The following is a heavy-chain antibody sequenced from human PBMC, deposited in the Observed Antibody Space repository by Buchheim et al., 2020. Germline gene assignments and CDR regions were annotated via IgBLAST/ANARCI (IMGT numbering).Heavy chain of an antibody. CDR2: ISSSGSTI. Sequence: EVQLVESGGGLVQPGGSLRLSCAASGFTFSSYEMNWVRQAPGKGLEWVSYISSSGSTIYYADSVKGRFPISRDNAKNSLYLQMNSLRAEDTAVYYCARENYYDFWSGYSYSYYGMDVWGQGTT. CDR1: GFTFSSYE. D-gene: IGHD3-3*01. J-gene: IGHJ6*02. CDR3: ARENYYDFWSGYSYSYYGMDV. V-gene: IGHV3-48*03.